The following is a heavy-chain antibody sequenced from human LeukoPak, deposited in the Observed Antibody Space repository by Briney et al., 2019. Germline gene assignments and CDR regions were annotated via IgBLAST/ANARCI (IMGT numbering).Heavy chain of an antibody. J-gene: IGHJ2*01. D-gene: IGHD3-10*01. Sequence: SETLSLTCTVSGGSISSYYWSWIRQPAGKGLEWIGRIYTSGSTNYNPSLKSRVTMSLDTSKNQFSLNLSSVTAADTAVYYCAKHPWFGEFWYFDLWGRGTLVTVSS. V-gene: IGHV4-4*07. CDR1: GGSISSYY. CDR3: AKHPWFGEFWYFDL. CDR2: IYTSGST.